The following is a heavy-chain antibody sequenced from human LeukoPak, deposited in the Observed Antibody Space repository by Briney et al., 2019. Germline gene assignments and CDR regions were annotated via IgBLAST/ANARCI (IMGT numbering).Heavy chain of an antibody. Sequence: SETLSLTCTVSGGSISGSYWSWIRQPAGKGLEWIGRIYSTGTTNYDPSLKSRVTMSVDTSKSQFSLKLSSVTAADTAVYYCARGPGAISKEAFDIWGQGTMVTVFS. CDR1: GGSISGSY. CDR2: IYSTGTT. V-gene: IGHV4-4*07. CDR3: ARGPGAISKEAFDI. D-gene: IGHD3-3*01. J-gene: IGHJ3*02.